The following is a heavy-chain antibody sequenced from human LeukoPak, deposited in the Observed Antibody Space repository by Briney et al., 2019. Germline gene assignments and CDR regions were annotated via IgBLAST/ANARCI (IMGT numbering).Heavy chain of an antibody. J-gene: IGHJ3*02. CDR2: ISYDGSNK. D-gene: IGHD1-26*01. CDR1: GFTFSSYG. CDR3: ARRQGRRGIVGATILKGGFDI. V-gene: IGHV3-30*03. Sequence: GGSLRLSCAASGFTFSSYGMHWVRQAPGKGLEWVAVISYDGSNKYYADSEKGRFTISRDNSKNTLYLQMNGLRAEDTAVYYCARRQGRRGIVGATILKGGFDIWGPGTKVTVSS.